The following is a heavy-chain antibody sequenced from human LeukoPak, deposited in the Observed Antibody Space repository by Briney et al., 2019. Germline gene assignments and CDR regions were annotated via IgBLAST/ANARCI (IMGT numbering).Heavy chain of an antibody. CDR3: AMVLSGSSPIYNYFDY. CDR1: GYSFTSYW. CDR2: IYPGDSDT. Sequence: GESLKISCKGSGYSFTSYWIGWVRQMPGKGLEWMGIIYPGDSDTRYSPSFQGQVTISADKSISTAYLQWSSLKASDTAMYYCAMVLSGSSPIYNYFDYWGQGTLVTVSS. V-gene: IGHV5-51*01. J-gene: IGHJ4*02. D-gene: IGHD3-10*01.